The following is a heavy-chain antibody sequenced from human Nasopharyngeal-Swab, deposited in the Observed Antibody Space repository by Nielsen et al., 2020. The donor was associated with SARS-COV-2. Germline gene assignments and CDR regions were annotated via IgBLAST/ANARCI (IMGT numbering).Heavy chain of an antibody. J-gene: IGHJ5*02. CDR1: GYTFTSYG. D-gene: IGHD2-2*01. Sequence: ASVKVSCKASGYTFTSYGISWVRQAPGQGLEWMGWISAYNGNTNYAQKLQGRVTMTTDTSTSTAYMELRSLRSDDTAVYYCARDLPLGYCSSTSCYGWVGPYNWFDPWGQGTLVTASS. CDR3: ARDLPLGYCSSTSCYGWVGPYNWFDP. V-gene: IGHV1-18*01. CDR2: ISAYNGNT.